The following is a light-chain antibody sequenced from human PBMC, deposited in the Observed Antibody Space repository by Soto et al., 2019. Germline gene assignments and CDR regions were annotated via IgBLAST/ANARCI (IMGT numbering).Light chain of an antibody. J-gene: IGKJ1*01. CDR1: QSVSSSY. V-gene: IGKV3-20*01. CDR2: GAS. Sequence: EIVLTQSPGTLSLSPGERATLSCRASQSVSSSYLAWYQQKPGQAPRLLIYGASSRATGIPDRFNGSGSGTDFPLTISRLEPEDFAVYYCQQYGSSTWTFGQGTKVEIK. CDR3: QQYGSSTWT.